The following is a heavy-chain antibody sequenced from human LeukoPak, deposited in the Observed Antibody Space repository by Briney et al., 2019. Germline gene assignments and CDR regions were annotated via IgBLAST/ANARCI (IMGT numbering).Heavy chain of an antibody. V-gene: IGHV3-11*04. CDR1: GFTFSDYY. Sequence: PGGSLRLSCAASGFTFSDYYMSWIRQAPGKGLEWVSYISGSGSTVFYADSVRGRFTVSRDNAKNSQYLQMNSLRAEDTALYYCAELGITMIGGVWGKGTTVTISS. D-gene: IGHD3-10*02. J-gene: IGHJ6*04. CDR2: ISGSGSTV. CDR3: AELGITMIGGV.